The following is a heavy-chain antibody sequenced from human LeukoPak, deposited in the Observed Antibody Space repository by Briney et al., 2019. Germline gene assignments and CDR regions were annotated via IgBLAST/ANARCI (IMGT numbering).Heavy chain of an antibody. V-gene: IGHV3-7*01. D-gene: IGHD3-9*01. CDR2: INQDGSEN. CDR3: AREGVLRYFDWLLHGNDY. J-gene: IGHJ4*02. Sequence: GGSLRLSCAASGFTFSSYWMSWVRQAPGRGLEWVANINQDGSENYYVDSVKGRFTISRDNAKNSLYLQMNSLRAEDTAVYYCAREGVLRYFDWLLHGNDYWGQGTLVTVSS. CDR1: GFTFSSYW.